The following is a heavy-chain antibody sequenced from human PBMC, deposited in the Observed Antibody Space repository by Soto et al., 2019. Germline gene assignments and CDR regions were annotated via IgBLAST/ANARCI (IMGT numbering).Heavy chain of an antibody. Sequence: SETVSLTCTVSGGSISNYYWSWIRQSPGKGLEWIGYISSSGTTNSNPSLKSRVTLSVDTSKNQLSLDLHSVTATDTAVYYCAREVAAGSHNWFAPWGPGTLVTVSS. V-gene: IGHV4-59*01. D-gene: IGHD6-13*01. CDR1: GGSISNYY. CDR3: AREVAAGSHNWFAP. J-gene: IGHJ5*02. CDR2: ISSSGTT.